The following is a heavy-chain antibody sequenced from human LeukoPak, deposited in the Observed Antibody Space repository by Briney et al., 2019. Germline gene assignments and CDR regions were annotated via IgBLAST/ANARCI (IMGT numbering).Heavy chain of an antibody. CDR2: IYYSGTT. J-gene: IGHJ5*02. D-gene: IGHD2-2*01. CDR1: GGSIGSSTYF. Sequence: SETLSLTCTVSGGSIGSSTYFWGWIRQPPGKGLEWLGIIYYSGTTYYNPSLKSRVTISVDTSKNQFSLKLSAVTAADTAVYYCARRGLYGSSPFDPWGQGTLVTVSS. CDR3: ARRGLYGSSPFDP. V-gene: IGHV4-39*01.